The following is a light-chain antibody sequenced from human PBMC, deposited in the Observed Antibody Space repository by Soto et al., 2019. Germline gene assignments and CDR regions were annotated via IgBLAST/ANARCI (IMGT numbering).Light chain of an antibody. CDR3: QSYDTGLSGPVV. V-gene: IGLV1-40*01. CDR2: GNT. Sequence: QSVLTQPPSLSGAPGQNIIISCTGGGSNIGAGFDVHRYQQLPGTAPKLLIYGNTNRPSGVPDRFSGSKSGTSASLVITGLQAEDEADYYCQSYDTGLSGPVVFVGVTKLTVL. CDR1: GSNIGAGFD. J-gene: IGLJ2*01.